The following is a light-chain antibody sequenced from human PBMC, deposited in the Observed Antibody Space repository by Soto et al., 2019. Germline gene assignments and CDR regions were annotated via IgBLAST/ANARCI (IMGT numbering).Light chain of an antibody. Sequence: QSALTKPASVSGSPGQSITISCTGTSSNVGAYNYVYWYQQYPGKSPKLVIYEVKNRPSVVSSRFSGSKSGNTAFLTIYGLPAEDDADSCGTSYVETDTWVFGGGTMLTVL. J-gene: IGLJ3*02. V-gene: IGLV2-14*01. CDR2: EVK. CDR1: SSNVGAYNY. CDR3: TSYVETDTWV.